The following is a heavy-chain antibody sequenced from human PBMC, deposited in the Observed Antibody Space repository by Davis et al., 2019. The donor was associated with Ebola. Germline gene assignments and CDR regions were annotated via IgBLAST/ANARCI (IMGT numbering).Heavy chain of an antibody. V-gene: IGHV4-59*08. CDR3: ARGRPSTVTTDYYAMDV. CDR1: GGSISSYY. D-gene: IGHD4-17*01. CDR2: IYYSGST. Sequence: MPSETLSLTCTVSGGSISSYYWSWIRQPPGKGLEWIGYIYYSGSTNYNPSLKSRVTISVDTSKNQFSLKLSSVTAADTAVYYCARGRPSTVTTDYYAMDVWGKGTTVTVSS. J-gene: IGHJ6*04.